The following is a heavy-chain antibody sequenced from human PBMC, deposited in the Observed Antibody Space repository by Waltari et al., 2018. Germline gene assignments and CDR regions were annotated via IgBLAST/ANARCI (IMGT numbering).Heavy chain of an antibody. D-gene: IGHD6-25*01. J-gene: IGHJ4*02. CDR1: GFTLSNYW. V-gene: IGHV3-74*01. CDR3: ARDGGRNLDY. CDR2: RSVDGSVR. Sequence: EVQVVDSGGGLVQPGGSLRLSCAASGFTLSNYWIHWVRQAPGKGLVVGSIRSVDGSVRRYADSVKGRFTISRDNVKNMLYLQMDSLRAENTAVYYCARDGGRNLDYWGQGTLVVVSS.